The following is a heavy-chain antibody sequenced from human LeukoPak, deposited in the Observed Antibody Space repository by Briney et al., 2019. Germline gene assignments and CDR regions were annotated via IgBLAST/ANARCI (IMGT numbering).Heavy chain of an antibody. Sequence: AGSMRLSCAASGFTVSINYVSWVRPAPGEGLEWVSVIYCGGRTYSAGSVKGRSTISRDNSKNTLYLKMNSLRAEDTAVYYCARERSRAFDIWGQGTMVTVSS. CDR2: IYCGGRT. D-gene: IGHD4-17*01. CDR1: GFTVSINY. V-gene: IGHV3-53*01. J-gene: IGHJ3*02. CDR3: ARERSRAFDI.